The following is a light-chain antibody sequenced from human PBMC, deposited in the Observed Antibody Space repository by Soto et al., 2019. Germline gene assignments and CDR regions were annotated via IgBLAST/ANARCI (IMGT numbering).Light chain of an antibody. CDR2: RNN. CDR1: SSNIGSNY. Sequence: QSALTQPPSASGTPGQRVTISCSGSSSNIGSNYVYWYQQLPGTAPKLLIYRNNQRPSGVPDRFSGSKSGTSASLAIGGLGSVVVSDYYCGAWDDSLSVHVIGTGTKVTV. J-gene: IGLJ1*01. V-gene: IGLV1-47*01. CDR3: GAWDDSLSVHV.